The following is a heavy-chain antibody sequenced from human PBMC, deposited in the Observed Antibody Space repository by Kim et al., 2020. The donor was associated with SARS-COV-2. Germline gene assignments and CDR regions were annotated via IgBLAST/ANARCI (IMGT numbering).Heavy chain of an antibody. CDR1: GFTFSSYS. V-gene: IGHV3-21*01. CDR3: ARDRSSGITIFGVPKSLYYYYGMDV. J-gene: IGHJ6*02. CDR2: ISSSSSYI. D-gene: IGHD3-3*01. Sequence: GGSLRLSCAASGFTFSSYSMNWVRQAPGKGLEWVSSISSSSSYIYYADSVKGRLTISRDNAKNSLYLQMNSLRAEDTAVYYCARDRSSGITIFGVPKSLYYYYGMDVWGQGTTVTVSS.